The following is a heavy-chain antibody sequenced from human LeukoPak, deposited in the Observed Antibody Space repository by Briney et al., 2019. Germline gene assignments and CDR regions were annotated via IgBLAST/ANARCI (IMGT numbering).Heavy chain of an antibody. CDR3: ASNDYGDQGWFDP. CDR2: INHSGST. J-gene: IGHJ5*02. V-gene: IGHV4-34*01. D-gene: IGHD4-17*01. Sequence: SETLSLTCAVYGGSFIGYYWSWIRQPPGKGLEWIGEINHSGSTNYNPSLKSRVTISVDTSKNQFSLKLSSVTAADTAVYYCASNDYGDQGWFDPWGQGTLVTVSS. CDR1: GGSFIGYY.